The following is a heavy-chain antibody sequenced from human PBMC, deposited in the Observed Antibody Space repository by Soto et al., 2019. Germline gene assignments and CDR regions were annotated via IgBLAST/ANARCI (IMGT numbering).Heavy chain of an antibody. J-gene: IGHJ6*02. D-gene: IGHD3-10*01. V-gene: IGHV3-48*02. CDR3: ARRITMVRGPYYYYGLDV. Sequence: GGSLRLSCAASGFTFSSHAMNWVRQAPGKGLEWVSFISSTSSTKNYADSVKGRFTTSRDNAKNSLYLQMSSLRDEDTAVYYRARRITMVRGPYYYYGLDVWGQGTTVTVSS. CDR1: GFTFSSHA. CDR2: ISSTSSTK.